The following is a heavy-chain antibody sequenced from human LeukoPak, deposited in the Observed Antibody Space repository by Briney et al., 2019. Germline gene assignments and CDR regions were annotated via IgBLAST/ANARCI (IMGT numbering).Heavy chain of an antibody. CDR2: MNPNSGNI. V-gene: IGHV1-8*01. CDR3: ARGYKPAYSSGWSIFDY. D-gene: IGHD6-19*01. Sequence: ASVKVSCKASGYTFTSYDINWVRQATGQGLEWMGWMNPNSGNIGYAQKFQGRVTMTRNTSISTAYMELSSLRFEDTAVYYCARGYKPAYSSGWSIFDYWGQGPLVTVSS. J-gene: IGHJ4*02. CDR1: GYTFTSYD.